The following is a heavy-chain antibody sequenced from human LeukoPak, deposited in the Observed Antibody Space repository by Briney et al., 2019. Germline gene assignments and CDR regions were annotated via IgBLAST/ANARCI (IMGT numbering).Heavy chain of an antibody. CDR1: GYTFTSYY. CDR3: AREGVGSGVYYYYYGMDV. D-gene: IGHD3-10*01. V-gene: IGHV1-69*13. J-gene: IGHJ6*02. CDR2: IIPIFGTA. Sequence: SVKVSCKASGYTFTSYYMHWVRQAPGQGLEWMGGIIPIFGTANYAQKFQGRVTITADESTSTAYMELSSLRSEDTAVYYCAREGVGSGVYYYYYGMDVWGQGTTVTVSS.